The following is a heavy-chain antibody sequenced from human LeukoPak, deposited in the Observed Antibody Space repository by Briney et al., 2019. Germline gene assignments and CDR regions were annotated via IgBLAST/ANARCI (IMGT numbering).Heavy chain of an antibody. CDR1: GGSISGYY. D-gene: IGHD3-3*01. Sequence: SETLSLTCTVSGGSISGYYWGWIRQPPGKGLEWIGSIYYSGSTYYNPSLKSRVTISVDTSKNQFSLKLSSVTAADTAVYYCASLRSSYYDFWSGYLTDFDYWGQGTLVTVSS. CDR2: IYYSGST. V-gene: IGHV4-39*01. CDR3: ASLRSSYYDFWSGYLTDFDY. J-gene: IGHJ4*02.